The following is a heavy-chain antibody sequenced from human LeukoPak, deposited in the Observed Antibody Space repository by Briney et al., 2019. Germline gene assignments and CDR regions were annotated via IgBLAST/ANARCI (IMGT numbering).Heavy chain of an antibody. Sequence: GGSLRLSCAASGFTFSDYYMSWIRQAPGKGLEWVSYISSSGSTIYYADSVKGRFTISRDNAKNSLYLQMNSLRAEDTAVYYCARDAEGVAYYYMDVRGKGTTVTVSS. J-gene: IGHJ6*03. D-gene: IGHD2-8*01. V-gene: IGHV3-11*01. CDR1: GFTFSDYY. CDR2: ISSSGSTI. CDR3: ARDAEGVAYYYMDV.